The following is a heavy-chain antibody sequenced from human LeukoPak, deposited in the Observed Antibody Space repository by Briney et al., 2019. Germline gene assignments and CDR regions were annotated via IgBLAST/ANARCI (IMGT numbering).Heavy chain of an antibody. J-gene: IGHJ4*02. CDR2: IKYDGSEE. D-gene: IGHD3-16*01. Sequence: YPGGSLRLSCAASGLTFSGQWMNWVRQAPGQGLEWVANIKYDGSEEYYADSVKGRFTISRDNAKNSPSLQMNYVRAGDTAIYYCAYTNHLTYWGQGTLVTVSS. CDR1: GLTFSGQW. CDR3: AYTNHLTY. V-gene: IGHV3-7*01.